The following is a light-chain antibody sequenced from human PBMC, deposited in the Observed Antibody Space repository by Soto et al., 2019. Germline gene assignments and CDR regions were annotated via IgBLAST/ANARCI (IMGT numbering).Light chain of an antibody. CDR3: SSYASSSTLV. Sequence: QSALTQPASVSGSPGQSITISCTGTSSDVGGYNYFSWYQQHPGKAPKLMIYEVSNRPSGVSNRFSASKSGNTASLTISGLQAEDEADYYCSSYASSSTLVFGGGNKLTVL. J-gene: IGLJ2*01. CDR1: SSDVGGYNY. V-gene: IGLV2-14*01. CDR2: EVS.